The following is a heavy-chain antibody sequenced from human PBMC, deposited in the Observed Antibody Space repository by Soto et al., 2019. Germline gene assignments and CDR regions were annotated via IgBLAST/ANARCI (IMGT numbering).Heavy chain of an antibody. CDR1: GYTFTSYG. Sequence: QVHLVQSGAEVKKPGASVKVSCKASGYTFTSYGITWVRQAPGQGLEWMGWISAHNGNTDYAQKLQGRGIVTRDTSTSTAYVELRSLRDDDFAVYYCARGRYGVYWGKGALVTVSS. V-gene: IGHV1-18*03. J-gene: IGHJ4*02. CDR2: ISAHNGNT. CDR3: ARGRYGVY. D-gene: IGHD3-10*01.